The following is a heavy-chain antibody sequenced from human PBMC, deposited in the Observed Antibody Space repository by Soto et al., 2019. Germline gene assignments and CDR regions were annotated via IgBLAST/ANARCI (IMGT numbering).Heavy chain of an antibody. CDR2: IYTSGST. CDR3: ARDECSGGSCYSSGGQNDAFDI. D-gene: IGHD2-15*01. CDR1: GGSISSYY. Sequence: TLSLTCTVSGGSISSYYWSWIRQPAGKGLEWIGRIYTSGSTNYNPSLKSRVTMSVDTSKNQFSLKLSSVTAADTAVYYCARDECSGGSCYSSGGQNDAFDIWGQGTMVTVSS. J-gene: IGHJ3*02. V-gene: IGHV4-4*07.